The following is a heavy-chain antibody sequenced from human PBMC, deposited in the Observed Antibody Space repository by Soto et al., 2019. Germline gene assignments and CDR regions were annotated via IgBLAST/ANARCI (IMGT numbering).Heavy chain of an antibody. CDR1: GGTFSSYA. Sequence: QVQLVQSGAEVKKPGSSVKVSCKASGGTFSSYAISWVRQAPGQGLEWMGGIIPIFGTANYAQKFQGRVTITADEATSTSYMELSSLRTEETAVNYCARADRYYYGSGSYYNELDYWGQGTLVTVSS. V-gene: IGHV1-69*01. D-gene: IGHD3-10*01. CDR3: ARADRYYYGSGSYYNELDY. CDR2: IIPIFGTA. J-gene: IGHJ4*02.